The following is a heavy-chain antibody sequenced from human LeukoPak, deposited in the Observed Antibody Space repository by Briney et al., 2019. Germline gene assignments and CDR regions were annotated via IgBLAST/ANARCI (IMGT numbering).Heavy chain of an antibody. Sequence: PSETLSLTCTVSGGSISSGDYYWNWIRQTPEKGLEWVGYIFHSGNTYYNPSLKSRVTISVDTSRNQFSLKLTSVTAADTAVYYCARGHHTTMVRGVIGRPHAIDYWGQGTLVTVSS. D-gene: IGHD3-10*01. CDR1: GGSISSGDYY. V-gene: IGHV4-30-2*01. CDR2: IFHSGNT. CDR3: ARGHHTTMVRGVIGRPHAIDY. J-gene: IGHJ4*02.